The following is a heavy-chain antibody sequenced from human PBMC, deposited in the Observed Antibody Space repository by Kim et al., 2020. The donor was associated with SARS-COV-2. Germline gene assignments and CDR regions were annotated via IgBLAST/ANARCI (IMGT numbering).Heavy chain of an antibody. V-gene: IGHV3-30*03. J-gene: IGHJ6*02. Sequence: GGSLRLSCAASGFTFSSYGMHWVRQAPGKGLEWVAVISYDGSNKYYADSVKGRFTISRDNSKNTLYLQMNSLRAEDTAVYYCASDYGDYTNYHYYYGMDVWGQGTTVTVSS. CDR2: ISYDGSNK. CDR1: GFTFSSYG. D-gene: IGHD4-17*01. CDR3: ASDYGDYTNYHYYYGMDV.